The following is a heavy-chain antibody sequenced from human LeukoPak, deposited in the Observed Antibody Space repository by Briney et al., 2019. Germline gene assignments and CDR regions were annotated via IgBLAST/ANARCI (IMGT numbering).Heavy chain of an antibody. CDR1: GFTFSSYV. V-gene: IGHV3-23*01. CDR2: LSGGGDST. J-gene: IGHJ4*02. Sequence: GGSLRLSRAASGFTFSSYVMSWVRQAPGKGLEWVSALSGGGDSTYYVDSVKGRFTTSRDNSKNTLYLQMNSLRAEDTAVYYCAKGSSNGRPYYFDYWGQGALVTVSS. CDR3: AKGSSNGRPYYFDY. D-gene: IGHD2-8*01.